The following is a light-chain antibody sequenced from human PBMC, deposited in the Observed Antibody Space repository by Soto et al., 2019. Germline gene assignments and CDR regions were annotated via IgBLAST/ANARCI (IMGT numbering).Light chain of an antibody. CDR1: QSITNNY. CDR2: GAS. J-gene: IGKJ4*01. CDR3: QQYGYLVT. V-gene: IGKV3-20*01. Sequence: EIVLTQSPCTLSLSPGERATLSCRASQSITNNYLAWYQQKPGRAHRLLIHGASSRATGIPDRFSGSGSGTDFTLTISRLEPEDFAMYYCQQYGYLVTFGGGTKVDIK.